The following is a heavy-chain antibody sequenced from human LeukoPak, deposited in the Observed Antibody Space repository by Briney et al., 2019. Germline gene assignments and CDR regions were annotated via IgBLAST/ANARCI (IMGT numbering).Heavy chain of an antibody. CDR1: GYTFTSDG. CDR3: ARGGVSDYYDSSGYYF. Sequence: VASVKVSCKASGYTFTSDGISWVRQAPGQGLEWMGWISAYNGNTNYAQKLQGRVTMTTDTSTSTAYMELRSLRSDDTAVYYCARGGVSDYYDSSGYYFWGQGTLVTVSS. CDR2: ISAYNGNT. D-gene: IGHD3-22*01. J-gene: IGHJ4*02. V-gene: IGHV1-18*01.